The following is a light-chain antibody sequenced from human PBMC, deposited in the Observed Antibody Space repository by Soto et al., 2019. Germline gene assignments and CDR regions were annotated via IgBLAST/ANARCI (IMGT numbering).Light chain of an antibody. Sequence: DMRMTQYSFSLSASVGHRVTNTSPASQSISRWLDWYQKKRGKAPKLLIYDASSLESGVPSRLSGSGSGTELTITISSLTTEDFATYYCQQLNSYPLTFGPGTKVDIK. V-gene: IGKV1-5*01. J-gene: IGKJ3*01. CDR3: QQLNSYPLT. CDR1: QSISRW. CDR2: DAS.